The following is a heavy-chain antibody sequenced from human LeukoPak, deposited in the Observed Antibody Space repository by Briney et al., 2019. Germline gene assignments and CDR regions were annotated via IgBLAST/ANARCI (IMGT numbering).Heavy chain of an antibody. V-gene: IGHV3-23*01. CDR2: VTGSGGST. Sequence: GGSLRLSCAASGFTFSNYAMSWVRQAPGKGLEWDSAVTGSGGSTFYADSVKGRFTISRDNSKNTLYLQMNSLRVEDTALYYCAKRRGLTYGDFDYWGQGTLVTVSS. CDR3: AKRRGLTYGDFDY. J-gene: IGHJ4*02. D-gene: IGHD4-17*01. CDR1: GFTFSNYA.